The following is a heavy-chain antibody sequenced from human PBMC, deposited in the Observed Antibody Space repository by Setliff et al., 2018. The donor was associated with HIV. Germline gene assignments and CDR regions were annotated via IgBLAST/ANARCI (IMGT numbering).Heavy chain of an antibody. D-gene: IGHD6-25*01. CDR3: ARDLGTAVNT. V-gene: IGHV4-34*01. J-gene: IGHJ5*02. CDR1: GGSFSDYY. CDR2: IYHSGST. Sequence: SETLSLTCAVYGGSFSDYYWSWIRQPPGKGLEWIGYIYHSGSTNYNPSLKSRVTISVDKSKNQFSLTLSSVTAADTAVYYCARDLGTAVNTWGQGTLVTVSS.